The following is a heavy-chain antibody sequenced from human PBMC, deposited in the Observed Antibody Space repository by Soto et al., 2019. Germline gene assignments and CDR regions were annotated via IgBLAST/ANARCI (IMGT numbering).Heavy chain of an antibody. CDR1: GFSMSGGYY. V-gene: IGHV4-38-2*01. CDR2: IYHSGNT. J-gene: IGHJ4*02. CDR3: ARARIIVSGTIVDY. Sequence: SETLSLTCAVSGFSMSGGYYCGWFRQPPGKGLEWIGTIYHSGNTYYSPSLTSRVTISVDTSKNHFSLQLRSVTAADTAVYYCARARIIVSGTIVDYWGQGTLVTVYS. D-gene: IGHD1-7*01.